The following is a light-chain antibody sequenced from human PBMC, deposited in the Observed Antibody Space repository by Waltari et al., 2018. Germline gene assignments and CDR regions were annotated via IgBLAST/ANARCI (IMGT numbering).Light chain of an antibody. CDR1: QSVSSNY. CDR2: GTS. Sequence: EIVLTQSPGTLSLSPGERATLSCRASQSVSSNYLAWYQQKPGQAPRLLIHGTSTRITGIPDRFSGSGSGTDFTLSISRLEPEDSAVCYCQQYGTSPTFGQGTKVEIK. J-gene: IGKJ1*01. V-gene: IGKV3-20*01. CDR3: QQYGTSPT.